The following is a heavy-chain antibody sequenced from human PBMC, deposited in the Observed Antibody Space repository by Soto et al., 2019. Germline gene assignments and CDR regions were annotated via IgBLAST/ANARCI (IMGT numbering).Heavy chain of an antibody. CDR3: ARLSAPTGSYYTAPFDN. V-gene: IGHV3-53*01. Sequence: PGGSLRLSCAASGFTVSAYYMIWARQAPGKGLEWVSVMYRGGTTHYADSFQGRFTISRDSSKNTLYLHMNSLRAEDTAVYYCARLSAPTGSYYTAPFDNWGQGTLVTVSS. D-gene: IGHD3-10*01. CDR2: MYRGGTT. J-gene: IGHJ4*02. CDR1: GFTVSAYY.